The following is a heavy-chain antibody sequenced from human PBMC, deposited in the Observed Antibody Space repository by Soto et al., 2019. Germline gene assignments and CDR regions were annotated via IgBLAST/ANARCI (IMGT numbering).Heavy chain of an antibody. CDR1: GYTFTSYA. J-gene: IGHJ6*02. CDR2: INTNTGNP. D-gene: IGHD5-18*01. Sequence: ASVKVSCKASGYTFTSYAMNWVRQAPGQGLEWMGWINTNTGNPTYAQGFTGRFVFSLDTSVSTAYLQICSLKAEDTAVYYCARETAMVMCYGMDVWGQGTTVTVSS. V-gene: IGHV7-4-1*01. CDR3: ARETAMVMCYGMDV.